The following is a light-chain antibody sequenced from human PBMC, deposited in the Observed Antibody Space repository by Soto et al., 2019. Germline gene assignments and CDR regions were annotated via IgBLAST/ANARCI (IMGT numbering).Light chain of an antibody. CDR2: GAS. CDR1: QSVSSN. CDR3: HQYNNWPPGT. V-gene: IGKV3-15*01. J-gene: IGKJ1*01. Sequence: EIVMTQSPATLSVSPGEGATLSCRASQSVSSNLAWYQQKPGQPPRLLIHGASTRATGIPARFSGSGSGTEFTLTISNLQSEDFAVYYCHQYNNWPPGTFGQGTKVEIK.